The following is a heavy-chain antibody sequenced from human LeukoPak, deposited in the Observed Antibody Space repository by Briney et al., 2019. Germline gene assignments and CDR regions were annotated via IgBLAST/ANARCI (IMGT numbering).Heavy chain of an antibody. J-gene: IGHJ4*02. CDR3: ARLRSNTGVAAAE. CDR2: IYYSGST. CDR1: GGSISSSSYY. V-gene: IGHV4-39*01. D-gene: IGHD6-13*01. Sequence: SETLSLTCTVSGGSISSSSYYWGWIRQPPGKGLEWIGSIYYSGSTYYNPSLKSRVTISVDTSKNQFSLKPSSVTAADTAVYYCARLRSNTGVAAAEWGQGTLVTVSS.